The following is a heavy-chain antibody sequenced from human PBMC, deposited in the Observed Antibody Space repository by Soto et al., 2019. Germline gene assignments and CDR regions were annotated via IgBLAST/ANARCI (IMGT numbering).Heavy chain of an antibody. CDR3: ARDQLPSSPVTNRGLDY. V-gene: IGHV3-11*06. Sequence: QVQLVESGGGLVKPGGSLRLSCAASGFTFSDYYMSWIRQAPGKGLEWVSYISSSSSYTNYADSVKGRFTISRDNAKNSLYLQMNSRRAGDTAVYYCARDQLPSSPVTNRGLDYWGQGTLVTVSS. D-gene: IGHD4-17*01. CDR1: GFTFSDYY. J-gene: IGHJ4*02. CDR2: ISSSSSYT.